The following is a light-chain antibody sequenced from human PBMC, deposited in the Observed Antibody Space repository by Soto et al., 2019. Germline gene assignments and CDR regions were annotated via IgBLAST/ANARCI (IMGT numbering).Light chain of an antibody. J-gene: IGLJ1*01. CDR2: EVS. Sequence: QSALTQPAAVSGSPGQSITISCTGTSSDVGGYNYVSWYQQHPGKAPKLMIYEVSNRPSGGSNRFSGYKSGNTASLTISGLQAEDEADYYCSSYTSSSTLYVFGTGTKLTVL. V-gene: IGLV2-14*01. CDR1: SSDVGGYNY. CDR3: SSYTSSSTLYV.